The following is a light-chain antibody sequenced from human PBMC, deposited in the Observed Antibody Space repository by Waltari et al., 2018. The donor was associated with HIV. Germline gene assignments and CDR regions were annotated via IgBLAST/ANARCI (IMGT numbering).Light chain of an antibody. CDR1: SRDVGGYNY. CDR3: ESYTSTSVWV. V-gene: IGLV2-14*03. J-gene: IGLJ3*02. Sequence: QSALTQPASVSGSPGQSITIPCTESSRDVGGYNYVSWYQQHPGKAPRLMIYDVSTRPSGVSVRFSGSKSGDTASLTISGLQAEDEADYYCESYTSTSVWVFGGGTRLTVL. CDR2: DVS.